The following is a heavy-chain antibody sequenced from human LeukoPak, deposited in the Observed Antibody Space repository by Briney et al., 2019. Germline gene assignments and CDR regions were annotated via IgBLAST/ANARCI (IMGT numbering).Heavy chain of an antibody. D-gene: IGHD3-22*01. CDR1: GYNINKGYY. CDR2: FYHGGST. Sequence: SETLSLTCSVSGYNINKGYYWGWVRQPPGKGLEWIGTFYHGGSTYYNPSLKSRVTISVDTSKNQFSLKLSSVTAADTAVFYCASLTTADAFDIWGQGTMVTVSS. CDR3: ASLTTADAFDI. J-gene: IGHJ3*02. V-gene: IGHV4-38-2*02.